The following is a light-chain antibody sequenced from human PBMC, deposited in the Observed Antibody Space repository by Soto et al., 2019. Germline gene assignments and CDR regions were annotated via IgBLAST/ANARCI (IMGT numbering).Light chain of an antibody. CDR3: AAWDASLGGFYV. Sequence: QSALTQPPSASGTPGQRVAIPCSGSRSSVGSNTVNWYQHLPGTAPKLLIYSNNHRPSGVPDRFSASKAGASASLAISGLQSEDEGDYYCAAWDASLGGFYVFGSGTKVTVL. CDR1: RSSVGSNT. J-gene: IGLJ1*01. V-gene: IGLV1-44*01. CDR2: SNN.